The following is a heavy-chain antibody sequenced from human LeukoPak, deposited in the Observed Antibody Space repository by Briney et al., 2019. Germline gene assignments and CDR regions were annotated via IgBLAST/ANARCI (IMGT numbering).Heavy chain of an antibody. CDR3: ARGLYSSSWYTRRGYDY. V-gene: IGHV1-8*02. CDR2: INPNSGNT. J-gene: IGHJ4*02. D-gene: IGHD6-13*01. CDR1: GYTFTGYY. Sequence: ASVKVSCKASGYTFTGYYMHWVRQAPGQGLEWMGWINPNSGNTGYAQKFQGRVTMTRNTSISTAYMELSSLRSEDTAVYYCARGLYSSSWYTRRGYDYWGQGTLVTVSS.